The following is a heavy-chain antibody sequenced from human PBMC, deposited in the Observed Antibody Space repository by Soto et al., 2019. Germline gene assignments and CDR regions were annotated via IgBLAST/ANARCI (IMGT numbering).Heavy chain of an antibody. D-gene: IGHD4-17*01. V-gene: IGHV3-21*04. J-gene: IGHJ4*02. CDR1: GFTFSSFS. CDR2: INSGGTQI. Sequence: EVQLVESGGGVVKPGGSLRLTCEVSGFTFSSFSMHWVRQAPGKGLEWVSSINSGGTQIYYADSVKGRFSISRDTVKRSLFLQMNSLKAEDTAVYYCARGSTTVTSLGLDYWGQGTLLSVS. CDR3: ARGSTTVTSLGLDY.